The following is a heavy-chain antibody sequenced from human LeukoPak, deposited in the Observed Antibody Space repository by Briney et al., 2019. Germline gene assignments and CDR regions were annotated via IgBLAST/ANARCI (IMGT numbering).Heavy chain of an antibody. Sequence: PGRSLRLSCAASGFTFDDYAMHWVRQPPGKGLEWVSGVSWNSGSIDYADSVKGRFTISRDNAKNSLYLQMNSLRAEDTALYYCAKAHLLYYMDVWGKGTTVTISS. V-gene: IGHV3-9*01. J-gene: IGHJ6*03. CDR2: VSWNSGSI. CDR3: AKAHLLYYMDV. CDR1: GFTFDDYA.